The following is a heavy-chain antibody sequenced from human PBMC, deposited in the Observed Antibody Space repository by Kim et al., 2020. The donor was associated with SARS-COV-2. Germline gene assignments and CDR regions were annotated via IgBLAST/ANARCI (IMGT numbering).Heavy chain of an antibody. D-gene: IGHD6-6*01. J-gene: IGHJ3*02. V-gene: IGHV7-4-1*02. Sequence: ASVKVSCKASGYTFTSYAMNWVRQAPGQGFERMGWINTNTGNPTYAQGFIGRVVFSWDTSLSTAYLQISILKAEYTAVYYCARDGSSSTNESLYIWGQGT. CDR2: INTNTGNP. CDR1: GYTFTSYA. CDR3: ARDGSSSTNESLYI.